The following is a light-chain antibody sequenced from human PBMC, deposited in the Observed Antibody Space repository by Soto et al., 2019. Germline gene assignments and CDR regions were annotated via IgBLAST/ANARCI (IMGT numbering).Light chain of an antibody. Sequence: QSALTQPASVSGSPGQSITISCTGTSSDVGSYKLVSWYQQHPGKAPKLMIYEVSKRPSGVSNRFSGSKSGNTAFLTISGLQAEDEADYFCCSYAGSSPFVVFGGGTELTVL. CDR1: SSDVGSYKL. CDR2: EVS. CDR3: CSYAGSSPFVV. V-gene: IGLV2-23*02. J-gene: IGLJ2*01.